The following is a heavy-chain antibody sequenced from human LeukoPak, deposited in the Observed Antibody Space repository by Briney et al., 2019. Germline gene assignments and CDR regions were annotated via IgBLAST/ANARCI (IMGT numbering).Heavy chain of an antibody. CDR3: AKDIGDSSGFDY. D-gene: IGHD6-19*01. CDR1: GFTFSNAW. V-gene: IGHV3-23*01. Sequence: GGSLRLSCAASGFTFSNAWMSWVRQAPGKGLEWVSAISGSGGSTYYADSVKGRFTISRDNSKNTLYLQMNSLRAEDTAVYYCAKDIGDSSGFDYWGQGTLVTVSS. CDR2: ISGSGGST. J-gene: IGHJ4*02.